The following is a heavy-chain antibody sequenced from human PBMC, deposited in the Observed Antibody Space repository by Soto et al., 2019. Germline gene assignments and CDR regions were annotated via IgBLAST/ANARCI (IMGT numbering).Heavy chain of an antibody. CDR3: FGGYFDGRGFSNTFGL. V-gene: IGHV4-59*01. D-gene: IGHD3-9*01. CDR1: GASISSSY. CDR2: IHYSGST. J-gene: IGHJ3*01. Sequence: SETLSLTCTVSGASISSSYWSWIRQSPGKRLEWIGYIHYSGSTKYNPSLDRRVTISVDTSKNQFSLKLSSVTAADTAVYYCFGGYFDGRGFSNTFGLWGQGAMVTGS.